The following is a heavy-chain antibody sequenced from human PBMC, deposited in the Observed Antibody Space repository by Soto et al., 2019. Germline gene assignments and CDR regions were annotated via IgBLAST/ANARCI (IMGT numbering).Heavy chain of an antibody. Sequence: PGGFMRLSCTASGFTFSDYSMNWVRHAPGKGLEWVSYISSSSGTIHYADSVKGRFTISRDNAKSSLFLHMNSLRAEDTAVYSCARALKHGSTTRLGMDVWGKGTTVPVSS. V-gene: IGHV3-48*01. CDR1: GFTFSDYS. CDR3: ARALKHGSTTRLGMDV. CDR2: ISSSSGTI. J-gene: IGHJ6*03. D-gene: IGHD2-2*01.